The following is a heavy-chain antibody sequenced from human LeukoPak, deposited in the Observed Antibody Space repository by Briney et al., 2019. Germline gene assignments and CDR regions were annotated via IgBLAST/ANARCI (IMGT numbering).Heavy chain of an antibody. Sequence: GGSLRLSCAASGFTFSSYAMHWVRQAPGKGLEWVAVISYDGSNKYYADSVKGRFTISRDNSKNTLYLQMNSLRAEDTAVYYCARDFLTGGNFDYWGQGTLVTVSS. CDR3: ARDFLTGGNFDY. CDR2: ISYDGSNK. D-gene: IGHD3-16*01. J-gene: IGHJ4*02. V-gene: IGHV3-30-3*01. CDR1: GFTFSSYA.